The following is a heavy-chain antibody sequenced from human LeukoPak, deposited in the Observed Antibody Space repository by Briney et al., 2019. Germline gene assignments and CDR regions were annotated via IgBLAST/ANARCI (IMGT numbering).Heavy chain of an antibody. V-gene: IGHV3-53*01. CDR1: GFTVSSNY. Sequence: GGSLRLSCAASGFTVSSNYMSWVRQAPGKGLEWVSVIYSGGSTYYADSVKGRFTISRDNSKNTLYLQMNSLRAEDTAVYYCAKDLRSVVVTAALDYWGQGTLVTVSS. CDR2: IYSGGST. J-gene: IGHJ4*02. CDR3: AKDLRSVVVTAALDY. D-gene: IGHD2-21*02.